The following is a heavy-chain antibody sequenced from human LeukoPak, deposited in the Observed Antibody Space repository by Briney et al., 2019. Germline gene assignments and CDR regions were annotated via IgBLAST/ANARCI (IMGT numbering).Heavy chain of an antibody. CDR1: GFTFSSYG. CDR2: IWYDGSNK. J-gene: IGHJ6*02. CDR3: ARDLFQWHYYGMDV. Sequence: GGSLRLSCAASGFTFSSYGMHWVRQAPGKGLEWVAVIWYDGSNKYYADSVKGRFTISRDNSKNTLYLQMNSLRAEDTAVYYCARDLFQWHYYGMDVWGQGTTVTVSS. V-gene: IGHV3-33*01. D-gene: IGHD6-19*01.